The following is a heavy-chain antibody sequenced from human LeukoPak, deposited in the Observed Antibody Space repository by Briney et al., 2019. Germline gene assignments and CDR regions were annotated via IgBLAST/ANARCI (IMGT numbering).Heavy chain of an antibody. Sequence: ASVKVSCKASGYTFTGYSINWLRQAPGQGLEWMGWITTSTGNPTYAQGFTGRFVFSLDTSVSTTYLHINSLKAEDTAVYYYARDASTINFDYWGQGTLVTVSS. CDR3: ARDASTINFDY. J-gene: IGHJ4*02. CDR1: GYTFTGYS. V-gene: IGHV7-4-1*02. D-gene: IGHD5/OR15-5a*01. CDR2: ITTSTGNP.